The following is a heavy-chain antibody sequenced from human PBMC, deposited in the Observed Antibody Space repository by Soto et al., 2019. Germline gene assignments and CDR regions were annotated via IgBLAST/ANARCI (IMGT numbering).Heavy chain of an antibody. D-gene: IGHD3-9*01. CDR2: ISAYNGNT. V-gene: IGHV1-18*01. J-gene: IGHJ6*03. CDR1: GYTFTSYG. CDR3: ARKAYDRDLTRHYYYYYYMDV. Sequence: GASVKVSCKASGYTFTSYGISWVRQAPGQGLEWMGWISAYNGNTNYAQKLQGRVTMTTDTSTSTAYMELRSLRSDDTAVYYCARKAYDRDLTRHYYYYYYMDVWGKGTTVTVSS.